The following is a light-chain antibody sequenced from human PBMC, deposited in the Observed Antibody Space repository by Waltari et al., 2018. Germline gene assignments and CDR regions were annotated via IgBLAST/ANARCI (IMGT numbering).Light chain of an antibody. Sequence: DIVMTQSPDSLAVSLGERATINRKSSQSVLDSSNNKNYLAWYQQKPGQPPKLLIYWASTRESGVPDRFSGSGSGTDFTLTISSLQAEDVAVYYCQQYYSTPYSFGQGTKLEIK. V-gene: IGKV4-1*01. CDR1: QSVLDSSNNKNY. CDR3: QQYYSTPYS. J-gene: IGKJ2*03. CDR2: WAS.